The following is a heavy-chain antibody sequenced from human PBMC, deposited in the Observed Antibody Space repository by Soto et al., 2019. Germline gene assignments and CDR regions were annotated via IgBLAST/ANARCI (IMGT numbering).Heavy chain of an antibody. CDR3: AIERYHLLYRYNCFDS. Sequence: QVQLQESGPGLVKPSQTPSLTCFVSGGSMTSGGNYWTWIRQHPGKGLEWIGNIFHSGTTYYSPSVKSRATISVDTSKNQFSLKLTSVTAADTAVHYCAIERYHLLYRYNCFDSWGQGTLVTVSS. J-gene: IGHJ5*01. CDR1: GGSMTSGGNY. V-gene: IGHV4-31*03. D-gene: IGHD2-2*02. CDR2: IFHSGTT.